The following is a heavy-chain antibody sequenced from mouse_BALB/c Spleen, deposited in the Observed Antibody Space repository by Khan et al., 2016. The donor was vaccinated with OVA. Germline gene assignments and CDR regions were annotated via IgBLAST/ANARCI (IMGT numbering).Heavy chain of an antibody. J-gene: IGHJ3*01. CDR1: GYIFTSYW. Sequence: VQLQQCGTVLARPGASVKMSCQASGYIFTSYWMHWVKPRPGQGLEWIGAIYPGYSDTNYNQKFKGKAKLTAVTSTSTAYMELSSLTNEDAAVYYCTRWGYWFAYWGQGTLVTVSA. D-gene: IGHD3-1*01. CDR2: IYPGYSDT. V-gene: IGHV1-5*01. CDR3: TRWGYWFAY.